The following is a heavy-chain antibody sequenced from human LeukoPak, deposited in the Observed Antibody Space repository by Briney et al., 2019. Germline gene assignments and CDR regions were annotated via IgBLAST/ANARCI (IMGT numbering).Heavy chain of an antibody. J-gene: IGHJ4*02. CDR2: INHIKMS. D-gene: IGHD7-27*01. V-gene: IGHV4-34*01. CDR1: GGSFNNYY. CDR3: ASVRRYLGPRIVKVPGSLDLAGGVGV. Sequence: SETLSLTCAVYGGSFNNYYWTWIRQPPGKGLEWIGEINHIKMSNYNSSLKSRVTIPIDASKKQFPLTMTSVTAADTAVYYCASVRRYLGPRIVKVPGSLDLAGGVGVWGQGGLVAVSS.